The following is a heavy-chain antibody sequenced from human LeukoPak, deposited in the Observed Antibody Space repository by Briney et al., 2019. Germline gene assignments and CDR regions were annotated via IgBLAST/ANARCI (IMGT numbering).Heavy chain of an antibody. V-gene: IGHV3-21*01. CDR1: GFTFSSYS. CDR3: ARAYRSGENDAFDS. J-gene: IGHJ3*02. D-gene: IGHD2-15*01. Sequence: GGSLRLSCAASGFTFSSYSMNWVRQAPGKGLEWVSSISSSSSYIYYADSVKGRFTISRDNAKNSLYLQMNSLRAEDTAVYYCARAYRSGENDAFDSWGQGTMVTVSS. CDR2: ISSSSSYI.